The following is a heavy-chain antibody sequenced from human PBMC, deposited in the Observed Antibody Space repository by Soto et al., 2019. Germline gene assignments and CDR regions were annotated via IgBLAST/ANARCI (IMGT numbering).Heavy chain of an antibody. J-gene: IGHJ6*02. D-gene: IGHD2-15*01. Sequence: QVQLVESGGGVVQPGRSLRLSCAASGFTFSSYGMHWVRQAPGKGLEWVAVISYDGSNKYYADSVKGRFTISRDNSKNTLYLQMNSLRAEDKAVYYCAKGTNCSGSSCYSYYYYGMDVWGQGTTVTVSS. CDR3: AKGTNCSGSSCYSYYYYGMDV. CDR1: GFTFSSYG. V-gene: IGHV3-30*18. CDR2: ISYDGSNK.